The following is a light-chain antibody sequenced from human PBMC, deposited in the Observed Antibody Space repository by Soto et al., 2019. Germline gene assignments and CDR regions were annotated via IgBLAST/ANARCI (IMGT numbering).Light chain of an antibody. V-gene: IGKV4-1*01. Sequence: DIVMTQSPDSLAVSLGERATINCKSSQSALYSSNNKNYLAWYQQRPGQPPKLLIYWASTRASGVPDRFSGSGSGTDFPLTVTSLQAEDVAVYYCQQYESTPPTFGQGTKLEIK. J-gene: IGKJ2*01. CDR1: QSALYSSNNKNY. CDR2: WAS. CDR3: QQYESTPPT.